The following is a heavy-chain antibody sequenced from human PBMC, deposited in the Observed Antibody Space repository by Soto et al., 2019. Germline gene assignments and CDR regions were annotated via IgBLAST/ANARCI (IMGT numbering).Heavy chain of an antibody. D-gene: IGHD4-17*01. V-gene: IGHV1-3*01. CDR2: INAGNGNT. Sequence: GASVKVSCKASGYTFTSYAVHWVRQAPGQRLEWMGWINAGNGNTKYSQKFQGRVTITRDTSASTAYMELSSLRSEDTAVYYCARDNGDKPHFDYWGQGTLVTVSS. CDR3: ARDNGDKPHFDY. J-gene: IGHJ4*02. CDR1: GYTFTSYA.